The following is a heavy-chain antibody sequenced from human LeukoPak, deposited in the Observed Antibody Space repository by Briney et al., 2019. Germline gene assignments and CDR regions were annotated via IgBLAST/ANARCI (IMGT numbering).Heavy chain of an antibody. J-gene: IGHJ3*02. V-gene: IGHV4-30-4*01. Sequence: SETLSLTCTVSGGSISSGNYYWSWIRQPPGKGLEWIGYIYYSGSTYYNPSLKSRVTISVDTSKNQFSLKLSSVTAADTAVYYCARAGGSYYGHAFDIWGQGTMVTVSS. CDR3: ARAGGSYYGHAFDI. CDR2: IYYSGST. D-gene: IGHD1-26*01. CDR1: GGSISSGNYY.